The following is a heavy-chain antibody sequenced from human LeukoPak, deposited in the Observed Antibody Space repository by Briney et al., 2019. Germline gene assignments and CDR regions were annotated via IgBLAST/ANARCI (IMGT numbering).Heavy chain of an antibody. Sequence: ASVKVSCKVSGYTLTELSMHWVRQAPGKGLEWMGGFDPEDGETIYAQKFQGRVTMTEDTSTDTAYMELSSLRSEDTAVYYCARFPNTAMVMGLEYYYYGMDVWGQGTTVTVSS. CDR3: ARFPNTAMVMGLEYYYYGMDV. CDR1: GYTLTELS. CDR2: FDPEDGET. V-gene: IGHV1-24*01. J-gene: IGHJ6*02. D-gene: IGHD5-18*01.